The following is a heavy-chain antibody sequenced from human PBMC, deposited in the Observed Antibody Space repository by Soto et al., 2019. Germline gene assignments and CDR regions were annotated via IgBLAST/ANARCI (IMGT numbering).Heavy chain of an antibody. CDR3: ARDSGEYYYDSSGQPDY. J-gene: IGHJ4*02. Sequence: GGSLRLSCAASGFTFSSYAMHWVRQAPGKGLEWVAVISYDGSNKYYADSVKGRFTISRDNSKNTLYLQMNSLRAEDTAVYYCARDSGEYYYDSSGQPDYWGQGTLVTVSS. CDR2: ISYDGSNK. D-gene: IGHD3-22*01. CDR1: GFTFSSYA. V-gene: IGHV3-30-3*01.